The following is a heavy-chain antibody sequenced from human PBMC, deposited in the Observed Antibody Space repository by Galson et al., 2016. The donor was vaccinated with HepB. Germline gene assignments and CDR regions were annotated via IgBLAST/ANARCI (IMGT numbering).Heavy chain of an antibody. J-gene: IGHJ4*02. CDR2: ISTAGGYA. V-gene: IGHV3-23*01. CDR1: GFTFSSYA. Sequence: SLRLSCAASGFTFSSYAMGWPRRAPGKGLECVATISTAGGYAYYADSVKGRLHISGDNSKNTLYLQINSLRAEDTAIYYCAKRSPYYFDYWGQGTQVTVSS. CDR3: AKRSPYYFDY. D-gene: IGHD3-10*01.